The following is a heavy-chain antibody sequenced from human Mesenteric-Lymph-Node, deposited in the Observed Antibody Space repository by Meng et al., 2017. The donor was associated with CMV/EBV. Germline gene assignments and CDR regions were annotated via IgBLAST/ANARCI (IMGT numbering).Heavy chain of an antibody. CDR2: IYPGDSDT. CDR3: ARSPRRYSSGWAGNWFDP. D-gene: IGHD6-19*01. Sequence: GESLKISCKGSGYSFTSYWIGWVRQMPGKGLEWMGIIYPGDSDTRYSPSFQGQVTISADKSINTAYLQWSSLKASDTAMYFCARSPRRYSSGWAGNWFDPWGQGTLVTVSS. V-gene: IGHV5-51*01. CDR1: GYSFTSYW. J-gene: IGHJ5*02.